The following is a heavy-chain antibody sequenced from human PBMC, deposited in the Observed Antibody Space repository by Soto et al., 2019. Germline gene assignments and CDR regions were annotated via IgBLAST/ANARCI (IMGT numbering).Heavy chain of an antibody. D-gene: IGHD3-10*01. V-gene: IGHV4-59*01. J-gene: IGHJ3*02. CDR3: ARNYGLGAFDI. CDR1: GGSISSYY. Sequence: QVQLQESGPGLVKPSETLSLTCTVSGGSISSYYWSWIRQPPGKGLEWIGYIYYSGSTNYNPSLKSRVTISVDTSKNQFSLKLSSVTAADTAVYYCARNYGLGAFDIWGQGTIVTVSS. CDR2: IYYSGST.